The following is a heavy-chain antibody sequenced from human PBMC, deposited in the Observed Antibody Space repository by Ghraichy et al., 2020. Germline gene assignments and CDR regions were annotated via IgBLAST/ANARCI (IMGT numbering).Heavy chain of an antibody. D-gene: IGHD1-26*01. V-gene: IGHV3-23*01. CDR1: GFTFRSYA. J-gene: IGHJ3*02. CDR3: QGIVGATADAFDI. Sequence: GGSLRLSCAASGFTFRSYAMSWVRQAPGKGLEWLSAITGRGGSTYYADSVKGRFTISRDNSKNTVYLQMNSLRAEDTAVYYCQGIVGATADAFDIWGQGTMVTVSS. CDR2: ITGRGGST.